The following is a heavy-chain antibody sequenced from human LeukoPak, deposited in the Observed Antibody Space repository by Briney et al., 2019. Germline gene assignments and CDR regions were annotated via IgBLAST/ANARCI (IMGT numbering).Heavy chain of an antibody. CDR2: IYSGGST. J-gene: IGHJ4*02. CDR3: AREDIVLMVYDY. D-gene: IGHD2-8*01. Sequence: PGGSLRLSCAASGFTVSSNYMSWVRQALGKGPEWVSVIYSGGSTYYADSVKGRFTISRDNSKNTLYLQMNSLRAEDTAVYYCAREDIVLMVYDYWGQGTLVTVSS. CDR1: GFTVSSNY. V-gene: IGHV3-53*01.